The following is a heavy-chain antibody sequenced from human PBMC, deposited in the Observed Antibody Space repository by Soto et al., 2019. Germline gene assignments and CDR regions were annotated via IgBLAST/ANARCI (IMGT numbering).Heavy chain of an antibody. CDR1: GFTFSSYV. D-gene: IGHD6-13*01. J-gene: IGHJ4*02. V-gene: IGHV3-23*01. Sequence: GGSLRLSCAASGFTFSSYVMSWVRQAPGKGLEWVSAISGSGRSTYYADSVKGRFTISRDNSKNTLYLQMNSLRAEDTAVYYCARGARVNYFDYWGQGTLVTVSS. CDR3: ARGARVNYFDY. CDR2: ISGSGRST.